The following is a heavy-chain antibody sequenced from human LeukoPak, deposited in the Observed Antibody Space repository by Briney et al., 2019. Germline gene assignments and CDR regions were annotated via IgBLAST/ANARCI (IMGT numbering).Heavy chain of an antibody. CDR2: IWYDGSNK. J-gene: IGHJ4*02. CDR3: ARDMGIAAAGIEGL. Sequence: GGSLRLSCAASGFTFSSYGMHWVRQAPGKGLEWVAVIWYDGSNKYYADSVKGRFTISRDNSKNRLYLQMNSLRAEDTAVYYCARDMGIAAAGIEGLWGQGTLVTVSS. D-gene: IGHD6-13*01. CDR1: GFTFSSYG. V-gene: IGHV3-33*01.